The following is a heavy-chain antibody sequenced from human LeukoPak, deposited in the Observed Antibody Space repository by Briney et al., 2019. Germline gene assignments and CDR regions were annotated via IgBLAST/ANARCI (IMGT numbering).Heavy chain of an antibody. CDR3: ASSMTTVTTVDY. CDR2: INHSGST. D-gene: IGHD4-17*01. V-gene: IGHV4-34*01. J-gene: IGHJ4*02. CDR1: GGSFSGYY. Sequence: SETLSLTCAVYGGSFSGYYWSWIRRPPGKGLEWIGEINHSGSTNYNPSLKSRVTISVDTSKNQFSLKLSSVTAADTAVYYCASSMTTVTTVDYWGQGTLVTASS.